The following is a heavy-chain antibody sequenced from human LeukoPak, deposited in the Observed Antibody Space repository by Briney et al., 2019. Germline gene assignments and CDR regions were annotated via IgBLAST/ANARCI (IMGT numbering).Heavy chain of an antibody. CDR3: GRLRSGSYSTYFDY. CDR1: GFTFDDYA. Sequence: PGRSLRLSCAASGFTFDDYAMHWVRQAPGKGLEWVSSISWNSGSIGYADSVKGRFTISRDNAKNSLYLQMNSLRAEDTAVYYCGRLRSGSYSTYFDYWGQGTLVTVSS. V-gene: IGHV3-9*01. D-gene: IGHD1-26*01. J-gene: IGHJ4*02. CDR2: ISWNSGSI.